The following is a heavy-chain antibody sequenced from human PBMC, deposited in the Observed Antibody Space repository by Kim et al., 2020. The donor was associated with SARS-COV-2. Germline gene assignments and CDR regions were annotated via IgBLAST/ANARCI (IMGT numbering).Heavy chain of an antibody. Sequence: GESLKISCKGSGYSFTSYWIGWVRQMPGKGLEWMGIIYPGDSDTRYSPSFQGQVTISADKSISTAYLQWSSLKASDTAMYYCARHSYYYDSSGYGLDPWGQGTLVTVSS. CDR2: IYPGDSDT. CDR1: GYSFTSYW. V-gene: IGHV5-51*01. D-gene: IGHD3-22*01. CDR3: ARHSYYYDSSGYGLDP. J-gene: IGHJ5*02.